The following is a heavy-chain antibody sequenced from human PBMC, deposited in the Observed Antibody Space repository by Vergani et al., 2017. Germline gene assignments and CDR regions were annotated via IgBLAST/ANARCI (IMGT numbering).Heavy chain of an antibody. V-gene: IGHV1-69*04. CDR2: IIPILGIA. Sequence: QVQLVQSGAGVKKPGSSVKLSCKASGGTFSSYAISWVRQAPGQGLEWMGRIIPILGIANYAQKFQGRVTITADKSTSTAYMEVSSLRSEDTAVYYCATSLQVVGWSTVIPTRDDYYRDGWGKGTTVTFSS. CDR3: ATSLQVVGWSTVIPTRDDYYRDG. CDR1: GGTFSSYA. D-gene: IGHD4-11*01. J-gene: IGHJ6*03.